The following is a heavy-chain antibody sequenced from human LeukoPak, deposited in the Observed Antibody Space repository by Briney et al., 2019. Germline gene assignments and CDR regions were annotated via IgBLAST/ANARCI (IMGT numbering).Heavy chain of an antibody. D-gene: IGHD6-19*01. V-gene: IGHV5-51*01. CDR3: ARRPARVAVAYQYYFDY. CDR1: GYSFTSYS. CDR2: IYPDDSDT. Sequence: GESLQISCKGSGYSFTSYSIGWVRQMPGKGLEWMGVIYPDDSDTRYSPSFQGQVTISADRSISTAYLQWSSLKASDTAMYYCARRPARVAVAYQYYFDYWGQGTLVTVSS. J-gene: IGHJ4*02.